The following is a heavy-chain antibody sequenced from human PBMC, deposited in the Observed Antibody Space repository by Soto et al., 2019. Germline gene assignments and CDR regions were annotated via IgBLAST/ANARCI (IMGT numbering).Heavy chain of an antibody. CDR3: ARGHLGTVTPEFDP. J-gene: IGHJ5*02. V-gene: IGHV3-21*01. CDR1: GFTFSSYS. CDR2: ISSSSSYI. D-gene: IGHD4-17*01. Sequence: EVQLVESGGGLVKPGGSLRLSCAASGFTFSSYSMNWVRQAPGKGLEWVSSISSSSSYIYYADSVKGRFTISRDNAKNSLYLQMNSLRAEDTAVYYCARGHLGTVTPEFDPWGQGTLVTVSS.